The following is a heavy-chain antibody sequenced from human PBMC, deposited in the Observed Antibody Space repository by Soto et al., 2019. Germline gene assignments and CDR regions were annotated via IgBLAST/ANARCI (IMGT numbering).Heavy chain of an antibody. CDR3: TRQSPNCGGDCQMPNRLDP. CDR1: GFTFSGSA. CDR2: IRSKANGYAT. J-gene: IGHJ5*02. V-gene: IGHV3-73*01. Sequence: PGGSLRLSCAASGFTFSGSAIHWVRQASGKGLEWVGRIRSKANGYATVYTESVKGRFTISRDDSENTAYLQMNSLKTEDTAVYYCTRQSPNCGGDCQMPNRLDPWGQGTLVTVSS. D-gene: IGHD2-21*02.